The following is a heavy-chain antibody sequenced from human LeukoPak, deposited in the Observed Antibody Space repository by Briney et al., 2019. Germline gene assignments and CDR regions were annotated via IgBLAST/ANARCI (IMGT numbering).Heavy chain of an antibody. J-gene: IGHJ6*03. CDR3: ARHMSYEFWNDRFYYYMDV. CDR1: GYNFTGHW. V-gene: IGHV5-51*01. CDR2: FFPGDSDA. D-gene: IGHD3/OR15-3a*01. Sequence: GESLKISCKGSGYNFTGHWIGWVRQMPGKGLEWMGIFFPGDSDARYSPSFQGKVTMSADMSSNTAYLQWSSLKAPDIAMYYCARHMSYEFWNDRFYYYMDVWGKGTTVIVSS.